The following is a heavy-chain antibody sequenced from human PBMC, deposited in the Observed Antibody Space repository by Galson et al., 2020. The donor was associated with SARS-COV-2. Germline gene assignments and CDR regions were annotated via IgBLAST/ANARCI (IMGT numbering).Heavy chain of an antibody. CDR1: GFTFSRYW. CDR3: ARDLGLVTTCYFDY. J-gene: IGHJ4*02. Sequence: GGSLRLSCAASGFTFSRYWMSWVRQAPGKGLEWVVNINQDGSDKNYVDSVKGRFTISRDNAKNSLYLQMNSLRAEDTAVYYCARDLGLVTTCYFDYWGQGNLVTVSS. V-gene: IGHV3-7*04. D-gene: IGHD4-17*01. CDR2: INQDGSDK.